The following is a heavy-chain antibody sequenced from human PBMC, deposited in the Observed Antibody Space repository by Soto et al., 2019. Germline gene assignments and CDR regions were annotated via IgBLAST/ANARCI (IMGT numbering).Heavy chain of an antibody. CDR3: ATFRFEYYDSSGQGWHFQH. CDR2: FDPEDGET. J-gene: IGHJ1*01. D-gene: IGHD3-22*01. Sequence: ASVKVSCKVSGYTLTELSMHWVRQAPGKGLEWMGGFDPEDGETIYAQKFQGRVTMTEDTSTDTAYMELSSLRSEDTAVYYFATFRFEYYDSSGQGWHFQHWGQGTLVTVSS. V-gene: IGHV1-24*01. CDR1: GYTLTELS.